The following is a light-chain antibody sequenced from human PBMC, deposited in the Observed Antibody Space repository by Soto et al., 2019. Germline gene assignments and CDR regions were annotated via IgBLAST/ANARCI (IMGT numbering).Light chain of an antibody. J-gene: IGKJ4*01. CDR2: DAF. V-gene: IGKV3-15*01. CDR1: QNVKSR. CDR3: QQYDDWPLT. Sequence: EIVLTQSPGTLSLSPGERATLSCRASQNVKSRLAWYQQKPGQAPRLLIYDAFTRATGIPARFSGSASGTEFTLTISSLQSEDSAVYYCQQYDDWPLTFGGGTKVEIK.